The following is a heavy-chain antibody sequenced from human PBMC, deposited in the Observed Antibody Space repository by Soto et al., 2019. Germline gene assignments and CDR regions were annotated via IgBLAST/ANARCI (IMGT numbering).Heavy chain of an antibody. J-gene: IGHJ4*02. CDR2: ISYDGSYK. Sequence: WGSLRLSCAASGFTFSNYGMHWVRQAPGKGLEWVAVISYDGSYKYYADFVRGRFTISRDNSDNTLYLQMSSLRADDTAVFYCAKDSAYCAGDCYPQLSYWGQGTLVTVSS. D-gene: IGHD2-21*02. CDR3: AKDSAYCAGDCYPQLSY. CDR1: GFTFSNYG. V-gene: IGHV3-30*18.